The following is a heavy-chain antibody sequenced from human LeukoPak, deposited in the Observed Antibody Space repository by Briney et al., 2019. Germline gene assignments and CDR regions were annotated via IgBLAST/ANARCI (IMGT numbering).Heavy chain of an antibody. D-gene: IGHD3-16*02. CDR3: ARDGDRSLWSPEYYFDY. Sequence: PGGSLRLSCAASGFTFSSYWMSWVRQAPGKGLEWVANIKQDGSEKYYVDSEKGRFTISRDNAKNSLYLQMNSLRAEDTAVYYCARDGDRSLWSPEYYFDYWGQGTLVTVSS. V-gene: IGHV3-7*01. CDR1: GFTFSSYW. J-gene: IGHJ4*02. CDR2: IKQDGSEK.